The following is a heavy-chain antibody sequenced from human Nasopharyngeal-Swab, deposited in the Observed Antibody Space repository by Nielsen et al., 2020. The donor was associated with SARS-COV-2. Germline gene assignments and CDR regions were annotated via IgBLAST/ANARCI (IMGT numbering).Heavy chain of an antibody. Sequence: GESLKISCAASGFSFSDFNMNWVRRAPGRGLEWVSFITITSTTIYYADSVRGRFTVSRDNAMNSLYLEMTSLRAEDTAVYYCARVPPSWMLIHRGAYYQHGMDVWGQGTAVTVSS. J-gene: IGHJ6*02. V-gene: IGHV3-48*04. D-gene: IGHD3-16*01. CDR1: GFSFSDFN. CDR3: ARVPPSWMLIHRGAYYQHGMDV. CDR2: ITITSTTI.